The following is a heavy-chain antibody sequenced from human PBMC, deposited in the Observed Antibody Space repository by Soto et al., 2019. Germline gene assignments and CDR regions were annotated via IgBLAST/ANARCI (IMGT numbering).Heavy chain of an antibody. CDR3: ARDGQGGYVEEAGTVYYYYGMDV. D-gene: IGHD5-12*01. V-gene: IGHV3-30-3*01. J-gene: IGHJ6*02. CDR2: ISYDGSNK. Sequence: RRLSCAASGFTFSSYAMHWVRQAPGKGLEWVAVISYDGSNKYYADSVKGRFTISRDNSKNTLYLQMNSLRAEDTAVYYCARDGQGGYVEEAGTVYYYYGMDVWGQGTTVTVSS. CDR1: GFTFSSYA.